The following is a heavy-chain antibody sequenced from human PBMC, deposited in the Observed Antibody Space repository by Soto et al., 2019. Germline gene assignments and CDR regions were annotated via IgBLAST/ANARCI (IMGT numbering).Heavy chain of an antibody. V-gene: IGHV3-23*01. CDR3: ARDRGDHSGYPIFDF. D-gene: IGHD3-22*01. Sequence: EVQLLESGGGLVQPGGSLRLSCAASGLSIGSSAMSWVRQAPGKGLEWVSMIRGSGDTTYYADSVEGRFTISRDRSKNTLYLQMNSLRVEATAVYYCARDRGDHSGYPIFDFWGQGTLVTVSS. CDR2: IRGSGDTT. J-gene: IGHJ4*02. CDR1: GLSIGSSA.